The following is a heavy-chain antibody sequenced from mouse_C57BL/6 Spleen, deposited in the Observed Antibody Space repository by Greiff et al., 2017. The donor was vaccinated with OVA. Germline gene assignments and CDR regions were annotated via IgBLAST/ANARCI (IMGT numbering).Heavy chain of an antibody. CDR3: ARGRDGNYVH. V-gene: IGHV1-42*01. J-gene: IGHJ2*01. Sequence: VQLQQSGPELVKPGASVKISCKASGYSFTGYYMNWVKQSPEKSLEWIGEINPSTGGTTYNQKFKAKATLTVDKSSSTAYMQLKSLTSEDSAVYYCARGRDGNYVHWGQGTTLTVSS. CDR1: GYSFTGYY. CDR2: INPSTGGT. D-gene: IGHD2-1*01.